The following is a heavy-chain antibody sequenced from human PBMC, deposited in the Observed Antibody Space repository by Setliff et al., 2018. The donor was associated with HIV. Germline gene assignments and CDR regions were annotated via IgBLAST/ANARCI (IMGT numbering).Heavy chain of an antibody. V-gene: IGHV3-48*01. J-gene: IGHJ5*02. CDR1: GFTFSSYS. CDR2: ITSSSDTI. D-gene: IGHD2-2*01. CDR3: ARASFPRYCSITSCFEKGWFDP. Sequence: GESLRLSCAASGFTFSSYSMSWVRQAPGKGLEWVSYITSSSDTIYYADSVKGRFTISRDNARNSLYLQMNSLRAEDTAVYYCARASFPRYCSITSCFEKGWFDPWGQGTLVTVSS.